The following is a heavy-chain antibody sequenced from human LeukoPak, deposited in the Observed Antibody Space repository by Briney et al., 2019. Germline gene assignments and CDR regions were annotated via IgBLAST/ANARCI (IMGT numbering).Heavy chain of an antibody. J-gene: IGHJ4*02. D-gene: IGHD3-9*01. CDR3: VRSLFDSYFDY. CDR2: INWNGGST. CDR1: GFTFDDYG. Sequence: GGSLRLSCAASGFTFDDYGMSWVRQAPGKGLEWVSGINWNGGSTGYADSVKGRFTISRDNAKNSLYLQMNSLRAEDTALYYCVRSLFDSYFDYWGQGTLVTVSS. V-gene: IGHV3-20*04.